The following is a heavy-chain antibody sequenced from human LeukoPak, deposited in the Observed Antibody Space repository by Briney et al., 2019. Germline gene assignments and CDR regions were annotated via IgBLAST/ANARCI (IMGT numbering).Heavy chain of an antibody. Sequence: SVKVTCKASGGTFSSYAISWVRQAPGQGLEWMGGIIPIFGTANYAQKFQGRVTITTDESTSTAYMELSSLRSEDTAVYYCAKGGSTSPNGINDYWGQGTLVTVSS. CDR2: IIPIFGTA. CDR3: AKGGSTSPNGINDY. CDR1: GGTFSSYA. D-gene: IGHD2-2*01. J-gene: IGHJ4*02. V-gene: IGHV1-69*05.